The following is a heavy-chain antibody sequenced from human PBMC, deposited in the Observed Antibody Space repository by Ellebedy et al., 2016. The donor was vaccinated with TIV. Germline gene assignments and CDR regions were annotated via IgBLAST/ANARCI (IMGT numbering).Heavy chain of an antibody. CDR2: VYHSGDT. D-gene: IGHD5-18*01. Sequence: SETLSLTCTVSDGSISTYYWSWIRQPPGKGLEWIGSVYHSGDTKYSPSLKSRVTMSVDTSKRQISLKLTSVSAADTAVYYCARGPTDTAKYSYYGMDVWGQGTTVTVSS. V-gene: IGHV4-59*01. J-gene: IGHJ6*02. CDR3: ARGPTDTAKYSYYGMDV. CDR1: DGSISTYY.